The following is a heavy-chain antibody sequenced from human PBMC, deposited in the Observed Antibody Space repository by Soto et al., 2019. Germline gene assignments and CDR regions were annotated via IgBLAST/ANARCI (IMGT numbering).Heavy chain of an antibody. CDR3: ARLEPSYYYGMDV. CDR1: GFTFSSYA. J-gene: IGHJ6*02. V-gene: IGHV3-30-3*01. CDR2: ISYDGSNK. Sequence: GGSLRLSCAASGFTFSSYAMHWVRQAPGKGLEWVAVISYDGSNKYYADSVKGRFTISRDNSKNTLYLQMNSLRAEDTAVYYCARLEPSYYYGMDVWGQGTTVTVSS.